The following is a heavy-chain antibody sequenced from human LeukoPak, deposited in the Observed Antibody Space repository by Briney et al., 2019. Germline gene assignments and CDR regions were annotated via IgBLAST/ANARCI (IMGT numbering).Heavy chain of an antibody. J-gene: IGHJ6*02. D-gene: IGHD3-10*01. CDR2: MNPNSGNT. Sequence: ASVKVSCKASGYPFTSYVINWVGQATGQGLEWRGWMNPNSGNTGYAQKFQGRVTMTRSTSISKAYMELSSLRSEDTAVYYCARGRPRGSGHYYYYDAMDVWGQGTTVTVSS. CDR1: GYPFTSYV. CDR3: ARGRPRGSGHYYYYDAMDV. V-gene: IGHV1-8*01.